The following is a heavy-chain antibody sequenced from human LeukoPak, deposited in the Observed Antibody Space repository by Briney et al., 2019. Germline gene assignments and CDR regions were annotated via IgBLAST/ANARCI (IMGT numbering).Heavy chain of an antibody. Sequence: GGSLRLSCAASGFTFSSYAMSWVRQAPGKGLEWVSAISVSGGSTYYADSVKGRFTISRDNSKNTLYLQMNSLRAEDTAVYYCAKGDSGSYGRFDYWGQGTLVTVSS. J-gene: IGHJ4*02. CDR1: GFTFSSYA. CDR2: ISVSGGST. V-gene: IGHV3-23*01. CDR3: AKGDSGSYGRFDY. D-gene: IGHD1-26*01.